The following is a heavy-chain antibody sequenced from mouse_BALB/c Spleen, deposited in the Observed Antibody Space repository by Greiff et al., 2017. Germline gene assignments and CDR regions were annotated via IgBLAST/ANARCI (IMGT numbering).Heavy chain of an antibody. CDR3: ARYDDYTAWFAY. V-gene: IGHV3-8*02. Sequence: EVKLLESGPSLVKPSQTLSLTCSVTGDSITSGYWNWIRKFPGNKLEYMGYISYSGSTYYNPSLKSRISITRDTSKNQYYLQLNSVTTEDTATYYCARYDDYTAWFAYWGQGTLVTVSA. CDR1: GDSITSGY. CDR2: ISYSGST. J-gene: IGHJ3*01. D-gene: IGHD2-4*01.